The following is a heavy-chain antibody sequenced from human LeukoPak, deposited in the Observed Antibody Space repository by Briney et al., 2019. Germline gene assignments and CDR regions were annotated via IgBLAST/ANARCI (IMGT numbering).Heavy chain of an antibody. CDR2: ISGSDGST. CDR3: AKVETSGGANCYALDY. J-gene: IGHJ4*02. V-gene: IGHV3-23*01. D-gene: IGHD2-2*01. Sequence: GGSLRLSCAASGFTFNSYAMTWVRQAPDKGLDWVSAISGSDGSTYYAESVKGRFTIYRDDSQNTLYLQMNSLSAEDTAVYYCAKVETSGGANCYALDYWGQGTLVTVSS. CDR1: GFTFNSYA.